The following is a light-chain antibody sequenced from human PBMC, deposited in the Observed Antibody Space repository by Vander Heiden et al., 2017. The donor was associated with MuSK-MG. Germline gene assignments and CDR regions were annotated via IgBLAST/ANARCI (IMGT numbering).Light chain of an antibody. CDR1: QSVSSN. CDR3: QQDNDWPRT. Sequence: EIVMTQSPATLSVSPGERATLSCRASQSVSSNLAWYQQKPGQAPRLLIYGASTRATGIPARFSGSASGTEFTLTISILQSEDFAVYYCQQDNDWPRTFGQGTKVEIK. V-gene: IGKV3-15*01. J-gene: IGKJ1*01. CDR2: GAS.